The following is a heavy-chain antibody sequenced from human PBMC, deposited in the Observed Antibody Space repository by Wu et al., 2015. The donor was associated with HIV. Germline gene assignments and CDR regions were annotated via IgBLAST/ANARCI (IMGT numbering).Heavy chain of an antibody. V-gene: IGHV1-69-2*01. J-gene: IGHJ4*02. CDR2: IDPEDGKT. D-gene: IGHD3-16*01. Sequence: EVQLVQSGAEVKKPGATVKISCKVSGYTFPDYQIHWVQQAPGKGLDWMGLIDPEDGKTRHAERFQDRVTITADTSTDTAYMEVSSLTPEDTAVYFCATSLEVSGFDYWGQGTLVTVSS. CDR3: ATSLEVSGFDY. CDR1: GYTFPDYQ.